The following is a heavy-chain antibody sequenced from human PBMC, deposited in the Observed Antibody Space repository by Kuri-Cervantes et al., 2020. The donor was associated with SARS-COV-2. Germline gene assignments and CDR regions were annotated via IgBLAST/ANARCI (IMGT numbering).Heavy chain of an antibody. CDR2: ISSSSSYI. D-gene: IGHD4-23*01. V-gene: IGHV3-21*01. CDR1: GFTFSSYS. Sequence: GESLKISCAASGFTFSSYSMNWVRQAPGKGLEWVSSISSSSSYIYYADSVKGRFTISRDNAKNSLYLQMNSLRAEDTAVYYCARSNYGGNSEDWFDPWGQGTLVTVSS. J-gene: IGHJ5*02. CDR3: ARSNYGGNSEDWFDP.